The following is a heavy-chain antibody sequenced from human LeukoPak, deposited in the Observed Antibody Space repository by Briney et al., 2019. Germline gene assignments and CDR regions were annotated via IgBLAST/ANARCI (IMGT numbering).Heavy chain of an antibody. V-gene: IGHV3-23*01. CDR2: ISGSGGST. CDR1: GFTFSSYA. J-gene: IGHJ4*02. Sequence: GGSLRLSCAASGFTFSSYAMSWVRQAPGKGLEWVSAISGSGGSTYYADSVKGRFTISRDNSKNTLYLQMNSLRAEDTAVYYCAKDPEGLLWFGKPWYYFDYWGQGTLVTVSS. CDR3: AKDPEGLLWFGKPWYYFDY. D-gene: IGHD3-10*01.